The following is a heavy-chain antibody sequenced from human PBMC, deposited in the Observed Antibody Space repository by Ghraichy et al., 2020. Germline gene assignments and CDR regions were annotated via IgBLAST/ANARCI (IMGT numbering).Heavy chain of an antibody. V-gene: IGHV3-7*01. J-gene: IGHJ4*02. CDR3: ARDLGGGWYFDY. CDR2: IKKDGSEK. CDR1: GFIFSGYW. D-gene: IGHD6-19*01. Sequence: GGSLRLSCAASGFIFSGYWMSWVRQAPGKGLEWVANIKKDGSEKYYVDSVKGRSTISRDNAKNSLYLQMNSLRAEDTAVYYCARDLGGGWYFDYWGQGALVTVSS.